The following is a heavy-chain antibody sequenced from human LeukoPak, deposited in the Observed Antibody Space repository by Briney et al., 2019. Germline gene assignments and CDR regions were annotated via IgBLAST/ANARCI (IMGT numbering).Heavy chain of an antibody. CDR3: ARQFDDYVWGSYRYPILDY. V-gene: IGHV3-7*03. D-gene: IGHD3-16*02. Sequence: PGGSLRLSCAASGFTFSSYWMSWVRQAPGKGLEWVANVKQDGSEKYYVDSVKGRFTISRDNAKNSLYLQMNSLRAEDTAVYYCARQFDDYVWGSYRYPILDYWGRGTLVTVSS. CDR2: VKQDGSEK. CDR1: GFTFSSYW. J-gene: IGHJ4*02.